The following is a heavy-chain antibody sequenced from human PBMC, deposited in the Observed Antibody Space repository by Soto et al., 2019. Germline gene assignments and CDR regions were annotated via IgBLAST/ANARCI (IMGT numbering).Heavy chain of an antibody. Sequence: QVQLQESGPGLVKPSQTLSLTCTVSGGSISSGGYYWSWIRQHPGKGLEWIGYIYHSGTTYYNPSRXXXVXXSVHTSKNQFSLKLPSVTAADTAGYYCARVRGGQRLGWFAPWGQGTLVTVSS. J-gene: IGHJ5*02. D-gene: IGHD6-25*01. CDR1: GGSISSGGYY. CDR2: IYHSGTT. V-gene: IGHV4-31*03. CDR3: ARVRGGQRLGWFAP.